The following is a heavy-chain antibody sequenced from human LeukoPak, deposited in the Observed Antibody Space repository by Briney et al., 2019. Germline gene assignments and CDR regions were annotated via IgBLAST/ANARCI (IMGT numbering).Heavy chain of an antibody. D-gene: IGHD1-1*01. CDR1: GGSISSYY. Sequence: SETLSLTCTVSGGSISSYYWSWIRQPPGKGLEWIGYIYYSGSTNYNPSLKSRVTISVDTSKNQFSLELSSVTAADTAVYYCARGAGTTSYYYYGMDVWGQGTTVTVSS. V-gene: IGHV4-59*01. CDR2: IYYSGST. CDR3: ARGAGTTSYYYYGMDV. J-gene: IGHJ6*02.